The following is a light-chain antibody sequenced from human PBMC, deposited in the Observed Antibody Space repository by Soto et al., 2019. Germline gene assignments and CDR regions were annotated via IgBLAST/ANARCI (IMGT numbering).Light chain of an antibody. CDR1: DSNIESNY. CDR3: GTWDSSLSAAQGV. J-gene: IGLJ2*01. Sequence: QAVVTQPPSVSAAPGQTVTISCSGDDSNIESNYVSWYQQFPGSAPKLLIYDNNKRPSGIPDRFSGSKSGTSATLGITGLQPGDEADYYCGTWDSSLSAAQGVFGGGTKVTVL. V-gene: IGLV1-51*01. CDR2: DNN.